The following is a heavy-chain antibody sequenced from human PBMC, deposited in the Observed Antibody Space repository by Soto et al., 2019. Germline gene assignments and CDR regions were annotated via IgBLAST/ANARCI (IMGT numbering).Heavy chain of an antibody. V-gene: IGHV1-69*06. D-gene: IGHD4-17*01. CDR1: GGTFSSYA. J-gene: IGHJ6*02. CDR2: IIPIFGTA. CDR3: GRGPPRYGGNQNYYYYGMDV. Sequence: SVKVSCKASGGTFSSYAISWVRQAPGQGLEWMGGIIPIFGTANYAQKFQGRVTMTADKSTSTAHMELSSLRSEDTAVYYCGRGPPRYGGNQNYYYYGMDVWGHGTTVTVSS.